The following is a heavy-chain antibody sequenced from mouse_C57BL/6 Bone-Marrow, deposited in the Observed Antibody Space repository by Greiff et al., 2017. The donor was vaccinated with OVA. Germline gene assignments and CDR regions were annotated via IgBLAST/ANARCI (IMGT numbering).Heavy chain of an antibody. CDR3: ARDDYYWYFDV. J-gene: IGHJ1*03. V-gene: IGHV7-1*01. Sequence: EVNVVESGGGLVQSGRSLRLSCATSGFTFSDFYMEWVRQAPGKGLEWIAASRSKANDYTTEYSASVKGRFIVPRDTSQSILYLQMNALRAEDTAIYYCARDDYYWYFDVWGTGTTVTVSS. CDR1: GFTFSDFY. CDR2: SRSKANDYTT.